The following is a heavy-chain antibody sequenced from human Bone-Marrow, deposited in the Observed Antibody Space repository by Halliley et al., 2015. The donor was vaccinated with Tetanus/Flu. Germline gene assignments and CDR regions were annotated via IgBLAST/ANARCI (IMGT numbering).Heavy chain of an antibody. CDR2: IYAGGTA. J-gene: IGHJ4*02. CDR3: ARGGGRYYSPYD. D-gene: IGHD3-10*01. V-gene: IGHV3-53*01. CDR1: GFTVNNNY. Sequence: CAASGFTVNNNYLSWVRQAPGKGLEWVSSIYAGGTAYFADSVRGRFTISRDESKNTVYLQMNNLRVEGTAVYHCARGGGRYYSPYDWGQGTLVTVSS.